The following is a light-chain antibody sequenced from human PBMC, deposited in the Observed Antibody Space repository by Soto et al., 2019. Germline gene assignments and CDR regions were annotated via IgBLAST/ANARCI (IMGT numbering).Light chain of an antibody. CDR3: SSYAGNNNVV. V-gene: IGLV2-8*01. CDR2: DVS. J-gene: IGLJ2*01. Sequence: QSVLTQPPSASESPGQSVTISCTGTSSDVGGYKYVSWYQQHPGKAPKLMIYDVSKRPSGVPDRFSGSKSGNTASLTVSGLQADDEADYYCSSYAGNNNVVFGGGTKLTVL. CDR1: SSDVGGYKY.